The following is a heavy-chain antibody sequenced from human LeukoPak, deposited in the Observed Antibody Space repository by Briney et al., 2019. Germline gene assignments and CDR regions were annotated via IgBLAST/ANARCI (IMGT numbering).Heavy chain of an antibody. V-gene: IGHV1-8*01. Sequence: ASVKVSCKASGYTFTSYDINWVRQATGQGLEWMGWMNPNSGNTGYAQKFQGRVTMTRNTSISTAYMELSSLRSEDTAVYYCARSSSSRPKRAGVRYGMDVWGQGTTVTVSS. CDR3: ARSSSSRPKRAGVRYGMDV. CDR2: MNPNSGNT. CDR1: GYTFTSYD. J-gene: IGHJ6*02. D-gene: IGHD6-13*01.